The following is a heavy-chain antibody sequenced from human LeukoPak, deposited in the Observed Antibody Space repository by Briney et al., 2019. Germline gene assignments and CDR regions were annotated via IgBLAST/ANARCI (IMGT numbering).Heavy chain of an antibody. CDR1: GFTFSSYA. CDR3: AKDDSSGYYSDAFDI. D-gene: IGHD3-22*01. Sequence: PGGSLRLSCAASGFTFSSYAMSWVRQAPGKGLEWVSAISGSGGSTYYADSVKGRFTISRDNPKNTLYLQMNSLRAEDTAVYYCAKDDSSGYYSDAFDIWGQGTMVTVSS. V-gene: IGHV3-23*01. CDR2: ISGSGGST. J-gene: IGHJ3*02.